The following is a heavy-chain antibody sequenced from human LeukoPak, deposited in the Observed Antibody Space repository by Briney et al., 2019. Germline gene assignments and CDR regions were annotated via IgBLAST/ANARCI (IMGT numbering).Heavy chain of an antibody. D-gene: IGHD2-2*01. Sequence: TSETLSLTCTVSGGSISNNRYYWGWIRQPPGKGLEWIGSVFYSGSAFYNPSLRSRVTISVDTSKNQFSLKLSSVTAADTAVYYCARPPIPYCSSTSCSRGVWGQGTLVTVSS. CDR1: GGSISNNRYY. V-gene: IGHV4-39*01. CDR2: VFYSGSA. CDR3: ARPPIPYCSSTSCSRGV. J-gene: IGHJ4*02.